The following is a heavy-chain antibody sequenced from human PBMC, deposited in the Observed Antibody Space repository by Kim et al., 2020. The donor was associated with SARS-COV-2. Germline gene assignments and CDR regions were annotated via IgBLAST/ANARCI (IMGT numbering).Heavy chain of an antibody. Sequence: GGSLRLSCAASGFTFGDYAMHWVRQAPGKGLEWVSGISWNSGSIGYADSVKGRFTISRDNAKNSLYLQMNSLRAEDTALYYCAKDRPRGDILTGYFNYWGQGTLGTVSS. CDR3: AKDRPRGDILTGYFNY. D-gene: IGHD3-9*01. J-gene: IGHJ4*02. CDR1: GFTFGDYA. V-gene: IGHV3-9*01. CDR2: ISWNSGSI.